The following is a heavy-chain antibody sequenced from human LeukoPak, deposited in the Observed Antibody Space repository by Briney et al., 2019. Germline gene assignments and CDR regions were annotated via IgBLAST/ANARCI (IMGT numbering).Heavy chain of an antibody. Sequence: GRSLRLSCEASGFTFSSYGMHWVCQAPGKGLEWVAVIWYDGSNKYYADSVKGRFTISRDNSKSTLYLQMNSLRAEDTAVYYCARDSMAPEAFDIWGQGTMVTVSS. V-gene: IGHV3-33*01. CDR1: GFTFSSYG. D-gene: IGHD5-24*01. J-gene: IGHJ3*02. CDR2: IWYDGSNK. CDR3: ARDSMAPEAFDI.